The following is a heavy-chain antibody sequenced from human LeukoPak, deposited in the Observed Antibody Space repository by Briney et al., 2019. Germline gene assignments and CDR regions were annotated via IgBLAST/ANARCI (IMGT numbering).Heavy chain of an antibody. Sequence: GSLRLSCAASGFTFSSYAMSWVRQAPGKGLEWVSAISGSGGSTYYADSVKGRFTISRDNSKNTLYLQMNSLRAEDTAVYYCAKDVSPAMIVVVITPNLDYWGQGTLVTVSS. CDR1: GFTFSSYA. V-gene: IGHV3-23*01. J-gene: IGHJ4*02. D-gene: IGHD3-22*01. CDR3: AKDVSPAMIVVVITPNLDY. CDR2: ISGSGGST.